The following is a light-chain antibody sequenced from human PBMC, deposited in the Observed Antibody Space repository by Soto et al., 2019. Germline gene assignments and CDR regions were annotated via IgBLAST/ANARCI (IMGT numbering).Light chain of an antibody. J-gene: IGKJ2*02. Sequence: EIVLTQSPATLSLSPGERATLSCRASQSVRTYLSYVAWYQQRPGQAPRLLIYDVSNRATGIPARFSGSGSGTAFTLTISSLEPEDFAVYFCQQRSEWPLCTFGQGTKLEIK. CDR2: DVS. CDR3: QQRSEWPLCT. CDR1: QSVRTY. V-gene: IGKV3-11*01.